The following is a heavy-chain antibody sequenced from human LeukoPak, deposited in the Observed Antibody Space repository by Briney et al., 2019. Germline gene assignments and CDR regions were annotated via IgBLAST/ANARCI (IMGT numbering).Heavy chain of an antibody. CDR1: GYTLTELS. CDR3: ATPPGITGTYGTDYYGMDV. V-gene: IGHV1-24*01. Sequence: ASVKVSCKVSGYTLTELSMHWVRQAPGKGLEWMGGFDPEDGETIYAQKFQGRVTMTEDTSTDTAYMELSSLRSEDTAVYYCATPPGITGTYGTDYYGMDVWGQGTRSPSP. D-gene: IGHD1-7*01. CDR2: FDPEDGET. J-gene: IGHJ6*02.